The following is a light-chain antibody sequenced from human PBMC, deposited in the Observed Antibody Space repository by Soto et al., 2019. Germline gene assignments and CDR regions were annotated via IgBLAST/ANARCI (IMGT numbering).Light chain of an antibody. CDR2: DAS. Sequence: EIVLTQSPGTLSLSPVERATLSCRASQSVSRYLAWYQQKPGQAPRLLIYDASNRANGVPARFSGSGSGTDFTLTISSLEPEDFAVYYCQQRSIWPPITFGQGTRLEIK. CDR1: QSVSRY. J-gene: IGKJ5*01. V-gene: IGKV3-11*01. CDR3: QQRSIWPPIT.